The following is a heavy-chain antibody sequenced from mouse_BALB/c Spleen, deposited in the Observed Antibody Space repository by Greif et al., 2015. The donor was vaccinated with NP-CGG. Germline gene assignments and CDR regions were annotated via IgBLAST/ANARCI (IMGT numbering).Heavy chain of an antibody. CDR3: ARDAAYYGNYYWYFDV. V-gene: IGHV7-1*02. CDR1: GFTFSDFY. CDR2: SRNKANDYTT. J-gene: IGHJ1*01. Sequence: DVMLVESGGGLVQPGGSLRLSCATSGFTFSDFYMEWVRQPPGKRLEWIAASRNKANDYTTEYSASVKGRFIVSRDTSQSILYLQMNALRAEDTAIYYCARDAAYYGNYYWYFDVWGAGTTVTVSS. D-gene: IGHD2-10*01.